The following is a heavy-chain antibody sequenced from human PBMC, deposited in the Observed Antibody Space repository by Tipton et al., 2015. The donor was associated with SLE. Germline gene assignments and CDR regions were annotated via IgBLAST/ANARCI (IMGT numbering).Heavy chain of an antibody. CDR1: GGSISSGSYY. J-gene: IGHJ6*02. CDR3: ARDSRATGMDV. D-gene: IGHD5-12*01. CDR2: IYTSGST. Sequence: TLSLTCTVSGGSISSGSYYWSWIRQPAGKGLEWIGYIYTSGSTNYNPSLKSRVTISVDTSKNQFSLKLSSVTAADTAVYYCARDSRATGMDVWGQGTTVTVSS. V-gene: IGHV4-61*09.